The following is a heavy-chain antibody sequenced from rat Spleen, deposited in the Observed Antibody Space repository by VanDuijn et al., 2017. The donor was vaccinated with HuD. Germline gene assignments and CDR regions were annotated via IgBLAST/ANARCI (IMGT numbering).Heavy chain of an antibody. Sequence: EVQLVESGGGLVQPGRSMKLSCAALGFTFSNYYMAWVRQAPTKGLEWVASISTGGSNANYRDSVKGRFTISRDNAKSTLNLQRDSLRSEDTATYYCARRYYGYGDYWGQGVMVTVSS. CDR3: ARRYYGYGDY. D-gene: IGHD1-6*01. CDR1: GFTFSNYY. CDR2: ISTGGSNA. J-gene: IGHJ2*01. V-gene: IGHV5-25*01.